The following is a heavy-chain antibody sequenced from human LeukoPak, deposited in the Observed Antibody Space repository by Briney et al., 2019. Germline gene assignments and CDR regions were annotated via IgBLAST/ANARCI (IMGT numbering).Heavy chain of an antibody. CDR3: ARDRGYSYGDFDY. D-gene: IGHD5-18*01. J-gene: IGHJ4*02. Sequence: ASVKVSCKASGDTFSSYAITWVRQAPGQGLEWMGWINPNSGGTNYAQKFQGRVTITRDTSIITAYMELSRLRSDDTAVYYCARDRGYSYGDFDYWGQGTLVTVSS. CDR1: GDTFSSYA. CDR2: INPNSGGT. V-gene: IGHV1-2*02.